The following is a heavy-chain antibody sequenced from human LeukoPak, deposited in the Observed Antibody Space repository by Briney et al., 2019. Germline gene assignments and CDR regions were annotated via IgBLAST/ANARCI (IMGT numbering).Heavy chain of an antibody. D-gene: IGHD1-26*01. CDR2: IGGDSDGI. Sequence: GGSLRLSCTASGFSFSDYAMTWIRQAPGEGLEWVSVIGGDSDGIQYADSVKGRFTISRDNAKNSLYLQMNSLRADDTAVYYCVKDSPPRYSGSPPAYWGQGTLVTVSS. CDR1: GFSFSDYA. V-gene: IGHV3-23*01. CDR3: VKDSPPRYSGSPPAY. J-gene: IGHJ4*02.